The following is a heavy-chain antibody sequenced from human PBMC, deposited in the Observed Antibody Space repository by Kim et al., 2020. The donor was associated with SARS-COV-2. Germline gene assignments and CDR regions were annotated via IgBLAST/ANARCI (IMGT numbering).Heavy chain of an antibody. CDR2: IDVAAAHI. D-gene: IGHD2-21*01. Sequence: GGSLRLSCVASGFAFTRYPMRWVRQAPGKGLECVAAIDVAAAHINYADSVRGRFTISRYDSKSTLYLQMHSLRAEDSPIYYCVRVAPARSGLHYYMDVWGKGTTVTVSS. J-gene: IGHJ6*03. V-gene: IGHV3-23*01. CDR1: GFAFTRYP. CDR3: VRVAPARSGLHYYMDV.